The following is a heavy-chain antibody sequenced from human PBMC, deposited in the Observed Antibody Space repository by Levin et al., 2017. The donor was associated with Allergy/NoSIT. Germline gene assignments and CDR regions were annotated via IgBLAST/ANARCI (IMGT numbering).Heavy chain of an antibody. CDR3: AKDVHYGASDI. CDR2: INTDGSRT. D-gene: IGHD4/OR15-4a*01. V-gene: IGHV3-74*01. Sequence: GGSLRLSCAASGFTFTSYWMHWVRQAPDKGPVWVSQINTDGSRTNYADSVKGRFTISRDNAKNTLYPQMNSLRAEDTAVYYCAKDVHYGASDIWGQGTLVTVSS. CDR1: GFTFTSYW. J-gene: IGHJ4*02.